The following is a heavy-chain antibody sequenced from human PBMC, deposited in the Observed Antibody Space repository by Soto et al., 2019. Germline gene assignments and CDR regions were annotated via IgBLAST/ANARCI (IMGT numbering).Heavy chain of an antibody. CDR2: IWYDGSNK. CDR1: GFTFSSYG. Sequence: PGGSLRLSCAASGFTFSSYGMHWVRQAPGKGLEWVAVIWYDGSNKYYADSVKGRFTISRDNSKNTLYLQMNSLRAEDTAVYYCARDRDTAMVYYFDYSGQGTLVTVSS. D-gene: IGHD5-18*01. V-gene: IGHV3-33*01. CDR3: ARDRDTAMVYYFDY. J-gene: IGHJ4*02.